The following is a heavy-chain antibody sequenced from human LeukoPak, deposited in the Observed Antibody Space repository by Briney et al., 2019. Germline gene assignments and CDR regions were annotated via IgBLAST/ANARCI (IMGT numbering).Heavy chain of an antibody. D-gene: IGHD5-18*01. CDR3: AGGYSYGSTYYYMDV. CDR2: IYYSGST. V-gene: IGHV4-59*01. J-gene: IGHJ6*03. Sequence: QTSETLSLTCTVSGGSISSYYWSWIRQPPGKGLEWIGYIYYSGSTYYNPSLKSRVTISVDTSKNQFSLKLSSVTAADTAVYYCAGGYSYGSTYYYMDVWGKGTTVTISS. CDR1: GGSISSYY.